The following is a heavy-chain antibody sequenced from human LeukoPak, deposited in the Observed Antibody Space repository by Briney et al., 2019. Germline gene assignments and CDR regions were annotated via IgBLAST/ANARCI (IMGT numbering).Heavy chain of an antibody. J-gene: IGHJ6*02. CDR3: ARDTEETSSSWYLGFQQYGMDV. CDR1: GYTFTSYG. CDR2: IIPIFGTA. D-gene: IGHD6-13*01. Sequence: SVTVSCKASGYTFTSYGISWVRQAPGQGLEWMGGIIPIFGTANYAQKFQGRVTITADESTSTAHMELSSLRSEDTAVYYCARDTEETSSSWYLGFQQYGMDVWGQGTTVTVSS. V-gene: IGHV1-69*13.